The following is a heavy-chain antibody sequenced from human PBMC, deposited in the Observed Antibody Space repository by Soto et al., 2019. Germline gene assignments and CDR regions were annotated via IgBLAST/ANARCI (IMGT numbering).Heavy chain of an antibody. CDR2: INHSGSS. CDR3: ARSLHHHLITMVRGESFPFDP. CDR1: GGSFSGYI. V-gene: IGHV4-34*01. D-gene: IGHD3-10*01. Sequence: TSETLSLTCAVSGGSFSGYIWTWIRQTPGKGLQWIGQINHSGSSIYNPSLKNRVTISTMSNNKFSLELSSVTAADTAVYYCARSLHHHLITMVRGESFPFDPWGQGTLVTVSS. J-gene: IGHJ5*02.